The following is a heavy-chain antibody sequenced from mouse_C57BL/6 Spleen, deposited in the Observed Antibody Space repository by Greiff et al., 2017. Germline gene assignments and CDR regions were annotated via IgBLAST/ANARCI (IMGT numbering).Heavy chain of an antibody. D-gene: IGHD2-4*01. Sequence: VQLKQSGPELVKPGASVKISCKASGYTFTDYYMNWVKQSHGKSLEWIGDINPNNGGTSYNQKFKGKATLTVDKSSSTAYMELRSLTSEDSAVYYCARGDYDYGGAMDYWGQGTSVTVSS. CDR2: INPNNGGT. CDR1: GYTFTDYY. CDR3: ARGDYDYGGAMDY. J-gene: IGHJ4*01. V-gene: IGHV1-26*01.